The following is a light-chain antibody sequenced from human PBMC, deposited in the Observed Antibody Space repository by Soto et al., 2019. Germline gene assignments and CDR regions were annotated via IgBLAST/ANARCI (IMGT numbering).Light chain of an antibody. CDR2: DAT. CDR3: QQRSDWRGT. CDR1: QRVSFY. Sequence: EIVLTQSPATLSLSPGERATLSCRASQRVSFYLAWYQHKAGQAPRLLIYDATSRATGVPARFSGSGAGTDFTLTVSSVEPDDFAVYYCQQRSDWRGTFGQGTKLEIK. J-gene: IGKJ2*01. V-gene: IGKV3-11*01.